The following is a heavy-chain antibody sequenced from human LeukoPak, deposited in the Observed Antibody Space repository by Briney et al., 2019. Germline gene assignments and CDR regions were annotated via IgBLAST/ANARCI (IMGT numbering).Heavy chain of an antibody. Sequence: ASVKVSCKASGYTFTSYGVTWVRQAPGQGLEWMGWISAHNGNTNYAQKFQGRVTMTRDTSASTAYMELRSLRSDDTAVYYCARGWDAWRKVTVAGAPLTDFDYWGRGTLVTVSS. V-gene: IGHV1-18*01. D-gene: IGHD6-19*01. CDR1: GYTFTSYG. J-gene: IGHJ4*02. CDR3: ARGWDAWRKVTVAGAPLTDFDY. CDR2: ISAHNGNT.